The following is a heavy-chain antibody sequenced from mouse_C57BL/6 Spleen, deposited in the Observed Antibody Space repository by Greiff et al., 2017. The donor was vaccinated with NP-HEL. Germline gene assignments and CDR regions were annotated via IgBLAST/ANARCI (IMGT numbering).Heavy chain of an antibody. D-gene: IGHD2-3*01. CDR2: IDPSDSYT. CDR3: ARRDDAYLGYFDV. J-gene: IGHJ1*03. CDR1: GYTFTSYW. V-gene: IGHV1-69*01. Sequence: QVQLQQPGAELVMPGASVKLSCKASGYTFTSYWMHWVKQRPGQGLEWIGEIDPSDSYTNYNQKFKGKSTLTVDKSSSTAYMQLSSLTSEDSAVYYCARRDDAYLGYFDVWGTGTTVTVSS.